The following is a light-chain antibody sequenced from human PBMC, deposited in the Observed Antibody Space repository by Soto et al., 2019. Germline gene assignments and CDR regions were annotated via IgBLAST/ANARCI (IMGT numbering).Light chain of an antibody. CDR3: QQYKRYWT. Sequence: IQMALTPSTLTASVRHGVTITCWGGQRISTWLALYQQKPGKAPMLLISDAHSLETGGTSRFSGSGSGKEFNLTINILQPDDFAPYFCQQYKRYWTFGQGTKVDIK. CDR1: QRISTW. V-gene: IGKV1-5*01. J-gene: IGKJ1*01. CDR2: DAH.